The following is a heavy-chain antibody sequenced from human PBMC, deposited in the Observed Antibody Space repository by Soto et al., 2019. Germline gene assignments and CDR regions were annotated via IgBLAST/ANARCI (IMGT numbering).Heavy chain of an antibody. CDR3: ARDPKTSGGQHWAFNYFDS. CDR2: ISYDGTNK. J-gene: IGHJ4*02. D-gene: IGHD7-27*01. Sequence: PGGSLRLSCAASGFSFSISPMQWVRQAPGKGPEWVALISYDGTNKFYADSVKGRFTISRDNSKSTLYLQVDSLRPEDAAVYYCARDPKTSGGQHWAFNYFDSWGQGTLVTVSS. CDR1: GFSFSISP. V-gene: IGHV3-30-3*01.